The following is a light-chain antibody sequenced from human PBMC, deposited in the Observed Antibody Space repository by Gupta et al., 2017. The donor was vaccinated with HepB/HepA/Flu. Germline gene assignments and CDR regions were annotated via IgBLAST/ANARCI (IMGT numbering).Light chain of an antibody. J-gene: IGLJ2*01. V-gene: IGLV2-23*02. CDR2: KVN. CDR1: SSDIGTYNL. CDR3: CSFAGSNSVV. Sequence: QSALTQPASVSGSPGQSVTISCTGTSSDIGTYNLVSWYQQHPGKAPKLILYKVNERPSGVSNRFSGSTSGNTASLTISGLQAEDEADYYCCSFAGSNSVVFGGGTKVTVL.